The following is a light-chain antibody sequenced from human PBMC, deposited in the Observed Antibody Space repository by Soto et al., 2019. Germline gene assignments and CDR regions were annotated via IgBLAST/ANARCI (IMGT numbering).Light chain of an antibody. Sequence: DIVMTQSPDSLAVSLGEWATINCKSSQSVLYSSNNKNYLAWYQQKPGQPPKLLIYWASTRESGVPDRFSGSGSGSDFTLTISSLQAEDVAVFYCQQYYGTPPWTFGQGTKVEIK. V-gene: IGKV4-1*01. CDR1: QSVLYSSNNKNY. CDR2: WAS. J-gene: IGKJ1*01. CDR3: QQYYGTPPWT.